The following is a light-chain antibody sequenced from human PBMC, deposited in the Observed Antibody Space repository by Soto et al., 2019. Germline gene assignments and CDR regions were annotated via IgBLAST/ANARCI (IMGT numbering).Light chain of an antibody. CDR2: GAS. CDR1: QSVSNSY. V-gene: IGKV3-20*01. CDR3: QQYGGSPWT. Sequence: EIVLTQSPGTLSLSPEERATLSCRASQSVSNSYLAWYQQKPGQAPRLLIYGASSRATGIPDRFSGSGSGTDFALTISRLEPEDFAVYHCQQYGGSPWTFGQGTKVEIK. J-gene: IGKJ1*01.